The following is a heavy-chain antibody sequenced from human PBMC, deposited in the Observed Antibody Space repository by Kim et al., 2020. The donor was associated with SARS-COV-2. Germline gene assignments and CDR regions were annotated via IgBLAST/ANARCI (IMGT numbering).Heavy chain of an antibody. D-gene: IGHD3-10*01. CDR3: ARGIRGVLGY. CDR1: GGSFSGYY. V-gene: IGHV4-34*01. J-gene: IGHJ4*02. CDR2: INHSGST. Sequence: SETLSLTCAVYGGSFSGYYWSWIRQPPGKGLEWIGEINHSGSTNYNPSLKSRVTISVDTYKNQFSLKLSSVTAADTAVYYCARGIRGVLGYWGQGTLVTVSS.